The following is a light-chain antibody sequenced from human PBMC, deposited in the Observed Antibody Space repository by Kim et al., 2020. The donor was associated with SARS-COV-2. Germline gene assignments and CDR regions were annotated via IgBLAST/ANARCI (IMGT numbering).Light chain of an antibody. V-gene: IGLV3-21*04. CDR3: QVWDSSSDRPVV. Sequence: PGKTARITCGGNNIGSKSVHWYQQKPGQAPVLVIYYDSDRPSGIPERFSGSNSGNTATLTINRVEAGDEADYYCQVWDSSSDRPVVFGGGTQLTVL. J-gene: IGLJ2*01. CDR2: YDS. CDR1: NIGSKS.